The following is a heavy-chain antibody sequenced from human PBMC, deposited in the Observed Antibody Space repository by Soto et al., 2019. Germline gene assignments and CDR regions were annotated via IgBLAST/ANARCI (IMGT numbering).Heavy chain of an antibody. J-gene: IGHJ4*02. CDR3: ARDLGSQTDY. V-gene: IGHV1-69*08. CDR1: GGTFSSNT. Sequence: QVQLVQSGAEVKTHGSSVKVSCKASGGTFSSNTISWVRQAPGQGLQWMGRIIPIVGITNYLQKLQGRVTITADTSTNTAYMELSSLKSDDTAVYYCARDLGSQTDYWGQGTLVTVSS. D-gene: IGHD7-27*01. CDR2: IIPIVGIT.